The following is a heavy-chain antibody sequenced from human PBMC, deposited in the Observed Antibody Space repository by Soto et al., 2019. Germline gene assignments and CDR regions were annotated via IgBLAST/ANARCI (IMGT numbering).Heavy chain of an antibody. V-gene: IGHV4-30-2*01. CDR1: GGSISSGGYS. D-gene: IGHD3-10*01. Sequence: QLQLQESGSGLVKPSQTLSLTCAVSGGSISSGGYSWSWIRQPPGKGLEWIGYIYHSGSTYYNPSLXXXVXLSVDKSKNPSSLKMSSVTAADTAVYYCARGPPFGYWGQGTLVTVSS. CDR3: ARGPPFGY. J-gene: IGHJ4*02. CDR2: IYHSGST.